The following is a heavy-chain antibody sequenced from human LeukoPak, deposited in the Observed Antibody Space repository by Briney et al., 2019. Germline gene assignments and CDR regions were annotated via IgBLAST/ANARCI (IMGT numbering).Heavy chain of an antibody. CDR3: AGEDYFDSSGYASWRFDI. D-gene: IGHD3-22*01. V-gene: IGHV4-34*01. Sequence: SETLSLTCAVYGGSFSGYYWSWIRQPPGKGLEWIGEINHSGSTNYNPSLKSRVTISVDTSKNQFSLKLTSVTTADTAVYYCAGEDYFDSSGYASWRFDIWGQGTMVTVSS. CDR1: GGSFSGYY. CDR2: INHSGST. J-gene: IGHJ3*02.